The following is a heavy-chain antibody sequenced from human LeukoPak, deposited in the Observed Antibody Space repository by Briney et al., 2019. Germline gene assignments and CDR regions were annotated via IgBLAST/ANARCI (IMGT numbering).Heavy chain of an antibody. V-gene: IGHV4-39*01. CDR2: IYYTGST. CDR3: ARHPGDRSTPADY. J-gene: IGHJ4*02. CDR1: GGSISGTSYY. D-gene: IGHD7-27*01. Sequence: SETLSLTCTVSGGSISGTSYYWGWIRQPPGKGLDWIGSIYYTGSTYYNPSLKSRVTISVDTSKNQFSLKLYSVTAADTAVYYCARHPGDRSTPADYWGQGTLVTVSS.